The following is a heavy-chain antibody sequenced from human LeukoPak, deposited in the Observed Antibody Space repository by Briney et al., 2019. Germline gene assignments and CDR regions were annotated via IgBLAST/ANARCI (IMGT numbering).Heavy chain of an antibody. CDR1: GFTFSSYS. CDR3: ARDSYTYYYDSSGYSDFDY. J-gene: IGHJ4*02. D-gene: IGHD3-22*01. CDR2: ISSSSSYI. Sequence: GGSLRLSCTASGFTFSSYSMNWVRQAPGKGLEWVSSISSSSSYIYYADSVKGRFPISRDNAKNSLYLQMNSLRAEDTAVYYCARDSYTYYYDSSGYSDFDYWGQGTLVTVSS. V-gene: IGHV3-21*01.